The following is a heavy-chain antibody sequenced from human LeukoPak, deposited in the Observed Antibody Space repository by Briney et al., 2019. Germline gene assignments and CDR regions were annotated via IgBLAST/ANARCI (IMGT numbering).Heavy chain of an antibody. CDR3: ATPLDYYDRSGYHQGGD. D-gene: IGHD3-22*01. J-gene: IGHJ4*02. CDR2: ISGSGGST. V-gene: IGHV3-23*01. Sequence: HPGVSLRPSCAASGFTSSNYAMSWVRQAPGKGLEWVSAISGSGGSTYYADSVKGRFTISRDMSKNTLDLQMNSLRVEDTAVYYCATPLDYYDRSGYHQGGDWGQGTLVTVSS. CDR1: GFTSSNYA.